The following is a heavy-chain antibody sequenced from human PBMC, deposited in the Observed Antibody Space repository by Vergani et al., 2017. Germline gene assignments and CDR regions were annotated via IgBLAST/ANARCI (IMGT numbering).Heavy chain of an antibody. Sequence: QVQLQQWGAGLLKPSETLSLTCAVYGGSFSGYYWSWIRQPPGKGLEWIGEINHSGSTNYNPSLKSRVTISVDTSKNQFSLKLSSVTAADTAVYYCARGRLRLGELSAFDYWGLGTLVTVSS. D-gene: IGHD3-16*02. J-gene: IGHJ4*02. CDR2: INHSGST. CDR3: ARGRLRLGELSAFDY. V-gene: IGHV4-34*01. CDR1: GGSFSGYY.